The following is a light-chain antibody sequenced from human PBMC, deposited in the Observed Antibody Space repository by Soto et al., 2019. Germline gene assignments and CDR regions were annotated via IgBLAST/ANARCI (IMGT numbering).Light chain of an antibody. CDR1: QTVSSNF. CDR2: GAS. V-gene: IGKV3-20*01. J-gene: IGKJ1*01. Sequence: EIVLTQSPGTLSLSPGERATLSCRASQTVSSNFLAWYQEKPGRAPRLLIYGASSRATGIPDRFSGSGSGTEFTLTISSLQPDDFATYYCQHYNSYSEAFGQGTKVDIK. CDR3: QHYNSYSEA.